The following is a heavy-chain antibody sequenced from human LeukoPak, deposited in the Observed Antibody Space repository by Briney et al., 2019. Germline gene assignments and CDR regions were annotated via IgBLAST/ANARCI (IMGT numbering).Heavy chain of an antibody. CDR3: AKAITIFGVVMGYFDY. V-gene: IGHV3-30*02. D-gene: IGHD3-3*01. CDR1: GFTFSSYG. CDR2: IRYDGSNK. J-gene: IGHJ4*02. Sequence: GGSLRLSCAASGFTFSSYGMHWVRQAPGKGLEWVAFIRYDGSNKYYADSVKGRFTISRDNSKNTLYLQMNSLRAEDTAVYYCAKAITIFGVVMGYFDYWGQGTLVTVSS.